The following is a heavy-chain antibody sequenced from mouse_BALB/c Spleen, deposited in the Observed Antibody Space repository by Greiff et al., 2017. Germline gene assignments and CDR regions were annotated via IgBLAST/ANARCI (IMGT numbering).Heavy chain of an antibody. D-gene: IGHD1-2*01. Sequence: VQLKESGAELVKPGASVKLSCTASGFNIKDTYMHWVKQRPEQGLEWIGRIDPANGNTKYDPKFQGKATITADTSSNTAYLQLSSLTSEDTAVYYCAPSLLRAMDYWGQGTSVTVSS. J-gene: IGHJ4*01. CDR3: APSLLRAMDY. CDR2: IDPANGNT. CDR1: GFNIKDTY. V-gene: IGHV14-3*02.